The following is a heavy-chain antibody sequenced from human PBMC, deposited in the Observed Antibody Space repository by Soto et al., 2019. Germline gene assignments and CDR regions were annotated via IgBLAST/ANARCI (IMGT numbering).Heavy chain of an antibody. CDR1: GCTFTGYY. J-gene: IGHJ6*02. V-gene: IGHV1-2*02. Sequence: ASVKVSCKASGCTFTGYYMHWVRQAPGQGLEWMGWINPNSGGTNYAQKFQGRVTMTRDTSISTAYMELSRLRSDDTAVYYCARDSSSYKNYYYYGMDVWGQGTTVTVSS. D-gene: IGHD6-6*01. CDR2: INPNSGGT. CDR3: ARDSSSYKNYYYYGMDV.